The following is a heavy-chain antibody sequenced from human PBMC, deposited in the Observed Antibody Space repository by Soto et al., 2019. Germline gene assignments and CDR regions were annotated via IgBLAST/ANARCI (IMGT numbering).Heavy chain of an antibody. CDR1: GYTFTSYG. J-gene: IGHJ4*02. CDR2: ISAYNGNT. D-gene: IGHD3-22*01. V-gene: IGHV1-18*01. CDR3: ARCPCLYDSSGYYDY. Sequence: ASVKVSCKASGYTFTSYGISWVRQAPGQGLEWMGWISAYNGNTNYAQKLQGRVTMTTDTSTSTAYMELRSLRSDDTAVYYRARCPCLYDSSGYYDYWGQGTLVTVSS.